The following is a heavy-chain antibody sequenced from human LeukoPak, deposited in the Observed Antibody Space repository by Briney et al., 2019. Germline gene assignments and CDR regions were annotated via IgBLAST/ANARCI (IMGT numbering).Heavy chain of an antibody. Sequence: PGGSLRLSCAASGFTFSSYAMSWVRQAPGKGLEWVSAISGRGAITYYADSVKGRFAISRDNIRNTLYLQINSLRAEDTAVYYCASRLKTPSDYGLSKYYFDSWGQGTLVTVSS. CDR1: GFTFSSYA. CDR3: ASRLKTPSDYGLSKYYFDS. CDR2: ISGRGAIT. V-gene: IGHV3-23*01. D-gene: IGHD4-17*01. J-gene: IGHJ4*02.